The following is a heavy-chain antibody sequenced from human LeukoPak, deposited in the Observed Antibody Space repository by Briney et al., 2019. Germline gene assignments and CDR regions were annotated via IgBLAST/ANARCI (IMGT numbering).Heavy chain of an antibody. CDR1: GGTFSSYA. J-gene: IGHJ3*02. D-gene: IGHD3-9*01. CDR2: IIPIFGTA. CDR3: ARGNYDILTGPRRTDAFDI. Sequence: SVKVSCKASGGTFSSYAISWVRQAPGQGLEWMGGIIPIFGTANYAQKFQGRVTITADESTSTAYMELSSLRSEDTAVYYCARGNYDILTGPRRTDAFDIWGQGTKVTVSS. V-gene: IGHV1-69*13.